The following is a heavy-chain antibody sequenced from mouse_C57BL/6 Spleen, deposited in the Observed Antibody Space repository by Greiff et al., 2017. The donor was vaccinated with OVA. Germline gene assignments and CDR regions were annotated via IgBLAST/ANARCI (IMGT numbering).Heavy chain of an antibody. CDR2: INPSNGGT. CDR3: ARESNSYAMDY. J-gene: IGHJ4*01. Sequence: QVQLQQPGTELVKPGASVKLSCKASGYTFTSYWMHWVKQRPGQGLEWIGNINPSNGGTNYNEKFKSKAKLTVDKSSITAYMQLSSLTSEDSAVYYCARESNSYAMDYWGQGTSVTVSS. V-gene: IGHV1-53*01. D-gene: IGHD4-1*02. CDR1: GYTFTSYW.